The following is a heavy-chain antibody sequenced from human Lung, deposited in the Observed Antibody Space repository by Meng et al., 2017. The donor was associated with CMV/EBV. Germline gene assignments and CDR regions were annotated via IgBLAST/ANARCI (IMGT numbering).Heavy chain of an antibody. D-gene: IGHD3-10*01. CDR3: ARGVSFMVRGVLLGRGFDN. J-gene: IGHJ4*02. CDR2: ISSTSSHM. V-gene: IGHV3-21*06. Sequence: LNGVRQAPGKALEWVSSISSTSSHMYYADSLRGRFTTSRDNAKNSLFLQINSLTADDTAVYYCARGVSFMVRGVLLGRGFDNWGQGTLVTVSS.